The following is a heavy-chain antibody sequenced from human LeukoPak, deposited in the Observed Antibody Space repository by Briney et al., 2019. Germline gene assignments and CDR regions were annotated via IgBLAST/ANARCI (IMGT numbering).Heavy chain of an antibody. CDR1: GFTISDYG. V-gene: IGHV3-23*01. CDR2: SRSGGANN. J-gene: IGHJ3*01. Sequence: PGGSLRLSCAASGFTISDYGLVWVRQAPGKGLEWVSGSRSGGANNFYADAVKGRFTISRDNSKNTLYLQMNSLRADDTAVYYCGRDPNGDYLGAFEFWGHGTTVIVFS. D-gene: IGHD4-17*01. CDR3: GRDPNGDYLGAFEF.